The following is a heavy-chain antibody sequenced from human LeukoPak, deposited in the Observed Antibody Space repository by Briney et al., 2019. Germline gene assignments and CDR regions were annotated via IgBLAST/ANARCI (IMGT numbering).Heavy chain of an antibody. D-gene: IGHD3-10*01. CDR1: GDSISSSHW. Sequence: SETLSLTCAVSGDSISSSHWWSWVRQPPGKGLEWIGEIHHSGSTNYNPSLKSRVTISVDTSKNQFSLKLSSVTAADTAVYYCARGSGSYSRYFDYWGQGTLVTVSS. CDR3: ARGSGSYSRYFDY. V-gene: IGHV4-4*02. CDR2: IHHSGST. J-gene: IGHJ4*02.